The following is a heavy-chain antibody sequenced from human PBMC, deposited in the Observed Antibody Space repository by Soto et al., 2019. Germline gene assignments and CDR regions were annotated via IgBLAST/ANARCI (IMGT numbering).Heavy chain of an antibody. Sequence: ETLSLSGPVSGGSISSYYWSWIRQPPGKGLEWIGYIYYSGSTNYNPSLKSRVTISVDTSKNQFSLKLSSVTAADTAVYYCERDGTTETSHDAFDIWGQGTMVTVSS. CDR1: GGSISSYY. V-gene: IGHV4-59*01. CDR3: ERDGTTETSHDAFDI. D-gene: IGHD4-17*01. J-gene: IGHJ3*02. CDR2: IYYSGST.